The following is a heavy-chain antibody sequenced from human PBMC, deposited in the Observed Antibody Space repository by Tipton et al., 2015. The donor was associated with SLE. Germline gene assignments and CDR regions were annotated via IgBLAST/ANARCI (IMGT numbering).Heavy chain of an antibody. CDR1: GGSISSYS. V-gene: IGHV4-39*07. CDR3: TRHDCFASGRVY. J-gene: IGHJ1*01. Sequence: TLSLTCTVSGGSISSYSWGWIRQPPGKGLEWIGSINYSGTTSYNPSLKSRVTISVDTSKNQFSLKLSSVTAADTAVYYCTRHDCFASGRVYWRQGTLVTVSS. D-gene: IGHD2-21*01. CDR2: INYSGTT.